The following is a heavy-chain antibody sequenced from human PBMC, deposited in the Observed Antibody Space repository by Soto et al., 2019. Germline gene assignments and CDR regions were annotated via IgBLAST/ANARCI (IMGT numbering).Heavy chain of an antibody. CDR2: IIPVVGTT. J-gene: IGHJ4*02. D-gene: IGHD2-8*01. V-gene: IGHV1-69*06. CDR3: ARGLLYATTYVEY. Sequence: QVQLVQSGAEVKKPGSSVKVSCKASGDTFTTNSLNWVRQAPGQGLERMGGIIPVVGTTKDAQKYQDRVTITGDKSTNTAYMELSSLRSDDTAVYYCARGLLYATTYVEYWGQGTPVTVSS. CDR1: GDTFTTNS.